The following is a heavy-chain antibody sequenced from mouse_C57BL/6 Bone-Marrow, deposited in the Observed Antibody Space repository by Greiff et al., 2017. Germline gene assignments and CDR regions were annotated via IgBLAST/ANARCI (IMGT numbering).Heavy chain of an antibody. CDR1: GYSITSDY. CDR2: ISYSGST. J-gene: IGHJ4*01. Sequence: EVQLVESGPGLAKPSQSLSLTCSVTGYSITSDYWNWIRKFPGNKLEYMGYISYSGSTYYNPSPKSRISITRDTSENQYYLQLKSVTTEDTATYYYGSSQPYAMDYWGQGTSVTVSS. CDR3: GSSQPYAMDY. D-gene: IGHD1-1*01. V-gene: IGHV3-8*01.